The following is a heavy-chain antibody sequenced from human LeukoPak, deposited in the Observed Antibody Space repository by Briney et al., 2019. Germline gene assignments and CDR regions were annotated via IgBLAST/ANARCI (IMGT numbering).Heavy chain of an antibody. J-gene: IGHJ6*03. CDR3: ARDRCSSTSCYVSYHYYYYMDV. Sequence: ASVKVSCKASGYSFTGYYMHWVRQAPGQGLEWMGWINPNSGGAKYAQKFQGRVTMTRDTSITTAYMELSRVRSDDTAVYYCARDRCSSTSCYVSYHYYYYMDVWGKGTTVTVSS. V-gene: IGHV1-2*02. CDR1: GYSFTGYY. D-gene: IGHD2-2*01. CDR2: INPNSGGA.